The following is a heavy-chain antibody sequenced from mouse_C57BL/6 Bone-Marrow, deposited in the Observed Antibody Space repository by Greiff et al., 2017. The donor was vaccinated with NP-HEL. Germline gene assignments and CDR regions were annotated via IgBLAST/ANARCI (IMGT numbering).Heavy chain of an antibody. CDR2: IDPETGGT. D-gene: IGHD1-1*01. CDR1: GYTFTDYE. Sequence: VKLMESGAELVRPGASVTLSCKASGYTFTDYEMHWVKQTPVHGLEWIGAIDPETGGTAYNQKFKGKAILTADKSSSTAYMELRSLTSEDSAVYYCTRYCGSWYFDVWGTGTTVTVSS. J-gene: IGHJ1*03. V-gene: IGHV1-15*01. CDR3: TRYCGSWYFDV.